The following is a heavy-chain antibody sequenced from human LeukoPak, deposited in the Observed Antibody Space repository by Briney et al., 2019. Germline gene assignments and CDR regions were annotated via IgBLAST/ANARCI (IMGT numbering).Heavy chain of an antibody. D-gene: IGHD6-19*01. V-gene: IGHV3-43D*03. CDR1: GFTFDDYA. CDR3: AKDHSPSAGTNYYYYYYMDV. Sequence: GGSLRLSCAASGFTFDDYAMHWVRQAPGKGLEWVSLISWDGGSTYYADSVKGRFTISRDNSKNSLYLQMNSLRAEGTALYYCAKDHSPSAGTNYYYYYYMDVWGKGTTVTVSS. CDR2: ISWDGGST. J-gene: IGHJ6*03.